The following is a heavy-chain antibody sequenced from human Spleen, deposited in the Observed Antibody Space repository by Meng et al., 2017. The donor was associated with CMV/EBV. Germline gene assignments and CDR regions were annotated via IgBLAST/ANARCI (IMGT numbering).Heavy chain of an antibody. CDR1: GYTLTGYY. J-gene: IGHJ6*02. D-gene: IGHD3-3*01. Sequence: ASVKVSCKASGYTLTGYYMHWVRQAPGQGLEWMGWINPNSGGTNYAQKFQGRVTMTRDTSISTAYMELSRLRSDDTAVYYCAREYYDFWSGYYTGYYYGMDVWGQGTTVTVSS. CDR3: AREYYDFWSGYYTGYYYGMDV. V-gene: IGHV1-2*02. CDR2: INPNSGGT.